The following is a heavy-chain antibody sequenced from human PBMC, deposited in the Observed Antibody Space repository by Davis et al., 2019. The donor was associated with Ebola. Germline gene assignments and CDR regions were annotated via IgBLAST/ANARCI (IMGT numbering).Heavy chain of an antibody. D-gene: IGHD6-6*01. CDR3: ARHSFLIAARPRELDY. V-gene: IGHV1-69*10. J-gene: IGHJ4*02. CDR1: GGTFSSYA. Sequence: SVKVSCKASGGTFSSYAISWVRQAPGQGLEWMGGIIPILGIANYAQKFQGRVTITADESTSTAYMELSSLRSEDTAVYYCARHSFLIAARPRELDYWGQGTLVTVSS. CDR2: IIPILGIA.